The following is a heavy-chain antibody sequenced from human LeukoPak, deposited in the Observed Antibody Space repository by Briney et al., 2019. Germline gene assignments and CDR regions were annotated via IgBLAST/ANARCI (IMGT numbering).Heavy chain of an antibody. D-gene: IGHD6-19*01. Sequence: PSETLSLTCTVSGGSIFSTYYWGWIRQPPGKGLEWIGSIYYSGSTYYNPSLNSRVTMSVDTSKNQFSLKLSSVTAADTAVYYCARVGDRAVARGYYFDYWGQGTLVTVSS. CDR3: ARVGDRAVARGYYFDY. V-gene: IGHV4-39*07. J-gene: IGHJ4*02. CDR2: IYYSGST. CDR1: GGSIFSTYY.